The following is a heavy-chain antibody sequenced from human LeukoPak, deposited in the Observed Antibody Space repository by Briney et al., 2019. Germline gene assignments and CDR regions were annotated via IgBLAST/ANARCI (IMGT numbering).Heavy chain of an antibody. CDR1: GFTFTRSA. Sequence: PGGSLRLTCVASGFTFTRSAMHWVRQAPGKGLEWVAFIQYDGDNKYYADSVKGRFTISRDDSQNTLYLQMNSLTVEDTAVYYCAKRLDSTWSYFDLWGQGTLVSVSS. V-gene: IGHV3-30*02. J-gene: IGHJ4*02. CDR3: AKRLDSTWSYFDL. CDR2: IQYDGDNK. D-gene: IGHD3/OR15-3a*01.